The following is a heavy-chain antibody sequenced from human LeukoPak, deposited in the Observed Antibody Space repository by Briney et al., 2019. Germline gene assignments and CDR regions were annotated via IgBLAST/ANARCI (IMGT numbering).Heavy chain of an antibody. Sequence: SETLSLTCTVSGGSISSFYWSWIRQPPGKGLEWIGYMYYSGSTNYNPSLMSRVTISLDTSMNQFSLKVSSVTAADTAVYYCARHYHDSSGSYNVYWGQGTLVTVSS. J-gene: IGHJ4*02. D-gene: IGHD3-22*01. CDR3: ARHYHDSSGSYNVY. CDR1: GGSISSFY. CDR2: MYYSGST. V-gene: IGHV4-59*08.